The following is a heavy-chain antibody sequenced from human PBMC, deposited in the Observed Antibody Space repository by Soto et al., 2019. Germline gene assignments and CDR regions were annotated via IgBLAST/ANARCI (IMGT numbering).Heavy chain of an antibody. CDR1: RLTFSNYA. CDR3: TKAAGGSSYHHIDS. Sequence: EVQLLESGGGLIQPGGSLRLSCAASRLTFSNYAMGWVRQSPGKGLEWVSVISGSGGNTYYADSVKGRFTISRDNSKNTLYLQMNSLRADDTAVFHCTKAAGGSSYHHIDSWGQGTLVTVSS. J-gene: IGHJ4*02. V-gene: IGHV3-23*01. D-gene: IGHD2-15*01. CDR2: ISGSGGNT.